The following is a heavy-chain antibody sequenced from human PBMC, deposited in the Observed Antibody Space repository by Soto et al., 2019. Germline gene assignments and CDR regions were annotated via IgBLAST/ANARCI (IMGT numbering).Heavy chain of an antibody. CDR1: GFTFSSYS. CDR3: ARGDPLLWFGEKVYYGMDV. CDR2: IYSGGST. D-gene: IGHD3-10*01. Sequence: GGSLRLSCAASGFTFSSYSMSWVRQAPGKGLEWVSVIYSGGSTYYADSVKGRFTISRDNSKNTLYLQMNSLRAEDTAVYYCARGDPLLWFGEKVYYGMDVWGQGTTVTVSS. J-gene: IGHJ6*02. V-gene: IGHV3-66*01.